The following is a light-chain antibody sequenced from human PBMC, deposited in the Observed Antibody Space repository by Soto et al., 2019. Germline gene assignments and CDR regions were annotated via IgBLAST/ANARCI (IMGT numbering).Light chain of an antibody. Sequence: EIVLTQSPATLSLSPGERATLSCRASQSVSSYLAWYQQKPGQAPRLLIYDASNRATGIPARFSGSGSGTDFTLTISSLEPEDFAVYYCHQRSNWPPFTFGPGTKVHVK. CDR3: HQRSNWPPFT. V-gene: IGKV3-11*01. CDR2: DAS. CDR1: QSVSSY. J-gene: IGKJ3*01.